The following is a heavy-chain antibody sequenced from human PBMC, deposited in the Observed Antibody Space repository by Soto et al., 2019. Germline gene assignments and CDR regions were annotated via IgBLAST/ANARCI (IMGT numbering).Heavy chain of an antibody. V-gene: IGHV4-30-4*01. CDR3: ARVRHINAFDI. D-gene: IGHD1-20*01. Sequence: QVQLQESGPGLVKPSQTLSLTCTVSGGSISSGDYYWSWILQPPGMGLECIGYIYYSGSTYYNPSLNSRVTISVDTSKNQFSLKLSSVTAADTAVYYCARVRHINAFDIWGQGTMVTVS. CDR2: IYYSGST. J-gene: IGHJ3*02. CDR1: GGSISSGDYY.